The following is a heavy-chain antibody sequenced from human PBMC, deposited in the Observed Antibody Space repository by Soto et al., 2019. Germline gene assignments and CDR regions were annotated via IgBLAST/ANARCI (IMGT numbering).Heavy chain of an antibody. D-gene: IGHD6-13*01. CDR1: GYTFTNYA. CDR2: ISAYNGNT. V-gene: IGHV1-18*01. J-gene: IGHJ4*02. Sequence: QVQLVQSGAEVKKPGASVKVSCKASGYTFTNYAFSWVRQPPGQGLEWMGWISAYNGNTNYPQKLQGRVTMTTHTSTSTAYMELRSLRSDDTAVYYCARDLAAAGPFDCWGQGTLVTVSS. CDR3: ARDLAAAGPFDC.